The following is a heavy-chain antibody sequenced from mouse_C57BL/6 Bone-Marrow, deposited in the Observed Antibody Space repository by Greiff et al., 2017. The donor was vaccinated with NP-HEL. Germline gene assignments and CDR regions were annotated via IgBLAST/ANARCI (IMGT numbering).Heavy chain of an antibody. J-gene: IGHJ3*01. CDR3: ARRGIYYDYGGSWFAY. CDR2: IYPRDGST. D-gene: IGHD2-4*01. Sequence: QVQLQQSDAELVKPGASVKISCKVSGYTFTDHTIHWMKQRPEQGLEWIGYIYPRDGSTKYTEQFKGKATLTADKSSSTAYLQLNSLTSEDSAVYFCARRGIYYDYGGSWFAYWGQGTLVTVSA. V-gene: IGHV1-78*01. CDR1: GYTFTDHT.